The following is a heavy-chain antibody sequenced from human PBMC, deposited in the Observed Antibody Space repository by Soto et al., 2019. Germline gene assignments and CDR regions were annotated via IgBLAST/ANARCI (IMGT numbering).Heavy chain of an antibody. CDR1: GFTFSSYA. CDR3: ARADSSGYYRYGMDV. V-gene: IGHV3-30-3*01. CDR2: ISYDGSNK. Sequence: QVQLVESGGGVVQPGRSLRLSCAASGFTFSSYAMHWVRQAPGKGLEWVAVISYDGSNKYYADSVKGRFTISRDNSKNTRYLQMNSLRAEDTAVYCCARADSSGYYRYGMDVWGQGTTVTVSS. J-gene: IGHJ6*02. D-gene: IGHD3-22*01.